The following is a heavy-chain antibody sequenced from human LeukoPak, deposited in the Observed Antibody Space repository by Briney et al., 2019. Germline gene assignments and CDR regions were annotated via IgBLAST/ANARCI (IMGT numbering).Heavy chain of an antibody. D-gene: IGHD3-10*01. CDR2: VNHGGST. V-gene: IGHV4-34*01. CDR3: ARDKGQYGSGTRGFTWFDP. CDR1: GESFSGFY. J-gene: IGHJ5*02. Sequence: SETLSLTCAVYGESFSGFYWSWIRQSPGKGLEWIGEVNHGGSTNYNPSLKTRVTISVDTSKNQFSLKLRSVTAADTAVYYCARDKGQYGSGTRGFTWFDPWGQGTLVTVSS.